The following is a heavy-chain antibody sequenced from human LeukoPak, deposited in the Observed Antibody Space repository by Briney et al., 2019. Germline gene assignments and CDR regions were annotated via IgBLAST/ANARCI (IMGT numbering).Heavy chain of an antibody. CDR1: GFTFSSYS. CDR3: ARDGGEAAAGSPSPSYYYYGMDV. D-gene: IGHD6-13*01. V-gene: IGHV3-21*01. CDR2: ISSSSSYI. Sequence: GGSLRLSCAASGFTFSSYSMNWVRQAPGKGLEWVSSISSSSSYIYYADSVKGRFTISRDNAKNSLYLQMNSLRAEDTAVYYCARDGGEAAAGSPSPSYYYYGMDVWGQGTTVTVSS. J-gene: IGHJ6*02.